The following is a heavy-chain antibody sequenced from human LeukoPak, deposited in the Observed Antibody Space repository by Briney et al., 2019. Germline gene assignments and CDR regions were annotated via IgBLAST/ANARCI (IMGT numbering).Heavy chain of an antibody. CDR1: GGSISSSSYY. CDR2: IYYSGST. Sequence: SETLSLTCTVSGGSISSSSYYWGWIRQPPGKGLEWIGYIYYSGSTNYNPSLKSRVTISVDTSQNQFSLKLSSVTAADTAVYYCARDPSGYFNYWGQGTLATVSS. D-gene: IGHD3-22*01. CDR3: ARDPSGYFNY. V-gene: IGHV4-61*01. J-gene: IGHJ4*02.